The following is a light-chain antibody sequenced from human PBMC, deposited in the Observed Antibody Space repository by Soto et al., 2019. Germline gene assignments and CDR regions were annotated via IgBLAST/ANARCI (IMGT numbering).Light chain of an antibody. CDR2: DVT. CDR1: SSDVGGYNY. CDR3: CSFTTSSTYV. V-gene: IGLV2-14*01. Sequence: QSVLTQPASVSGSPGQSITISCTGTSSDVGGYNYVSWYQQYPGKAPKVMIYDVTNRPSGVSNRFSGSRSGNTASLTISGLQAEDVADYYCCSFTTSSTYVFGTGTKVTVL. J-gene: IGLJ1*01.